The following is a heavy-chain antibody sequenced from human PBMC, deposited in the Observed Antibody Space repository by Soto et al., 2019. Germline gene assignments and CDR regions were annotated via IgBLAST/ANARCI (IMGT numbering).Heavy chain of an antibody. CDR3: AREFPYYVRSASSPDY. V-gene: IGHV6-1*01. Sequence: SQTLSLTCAISGDSVSGNSAAWNWIRQSPSRGLEWLGRTYYRSRWYNDYAVSVKSRITITPDTSKNQFSLHLNSVTPEDAAVYYCAREFPYYVRSASSPDYWGQGALVTVSS. CDR2: TYYRSRWYN. D-gene: IGHD3-16*01. J-gene: IGHJ4*02. CDR1: GDSVSGNSAA.